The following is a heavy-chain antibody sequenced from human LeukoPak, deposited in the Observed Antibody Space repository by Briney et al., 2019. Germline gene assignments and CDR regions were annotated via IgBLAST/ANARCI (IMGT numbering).Heavy chain of an antibody. CDR2: IYTSGST. Sequence: TSETLSLTCTVSGGSISSYYWSWIRQPAGKGLEWIGRIYTSGSTNYNPSLKSRVTMSVDTSKNQFSLKLSSVTAADTAVYYCARERYDSSGYFPIHYFDYWGQGTLVTVSS. CDR3: ARERYDSSGYFPIHYFDY. J-gene: IGHJ4*02. CDR1: GGSISSYY. D-gene: IGHD3-22*01. V-gene: IGHV4-4*07.